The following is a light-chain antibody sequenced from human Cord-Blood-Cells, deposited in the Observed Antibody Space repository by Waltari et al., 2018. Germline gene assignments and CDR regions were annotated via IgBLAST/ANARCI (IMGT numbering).Light chain of an antibody. CDR3: NSRDSSGNHHVV. J-gene: IGLJ2*01. CDR1: SLRSYY. V-gene: IGLV3-19*01. CDR2: GKN. Sequence: SSELTQDPAVSVALGPTVRITCQGASLRSYYTSCYQQKPGQAPVLLIYGKNNRPSGIPDRFSGSSSGNTASLTITGAQAEDEADYYCNSRDSSGNHHVVFGGGTKLTVL.